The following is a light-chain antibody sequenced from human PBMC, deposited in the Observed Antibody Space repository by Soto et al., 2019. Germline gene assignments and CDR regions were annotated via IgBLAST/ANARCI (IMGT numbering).Light chain of an antibody. V-gene: IGKV1-5*01. CDR3: LQKYFSPFT. J-gene: IGKJ3*01. Sequence: DTDMTRAPSSLFASIGDIITITCRASQSISSWLAWYQQKPGKAPKLLIYDASSLESGVPARFSGSGSCTDFTLTSSSLQPEDFATYYCLQKYFSPFTVGPGTKVDIK. CDR2: DAS. CDR1: QSISSW.